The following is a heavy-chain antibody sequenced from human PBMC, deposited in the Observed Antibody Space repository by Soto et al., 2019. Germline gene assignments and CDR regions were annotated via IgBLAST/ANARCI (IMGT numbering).Heavy chain of an antibody. J-gene: IGHJ4*02. V-gene: IGHV3-21*01. D-gene: IGHD1-26*01. CDR2: ISSSSSYI. CDR1: GFTFSSYS. CDR3: ARLVGATDYDY. Sequence: WGSLRLSCAASGFTFSSYSMSWVRQAPGKGLEWVSSISSSSSYIYYADSVKGRFTISRDNAKNPLYLQMNSLRAEDTAVYYCARLVGATDYDYWGQGTLVTVSS.